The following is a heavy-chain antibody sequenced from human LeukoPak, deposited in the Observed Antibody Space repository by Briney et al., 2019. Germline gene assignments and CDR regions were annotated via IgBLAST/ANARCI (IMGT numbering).Heavy chain of an antibody. D-gene: IGHD1-1*01. CDR3: AKPLKLHEFDY. CDR1: GFTFSTYA. CDR2: ISGSGGST. J-gene: IGHJ4*02. V-gene: IGHV3-23*01. Sequence: GGSLRLSCAASGFTFSTYAMSWVRQAPGKGLESVSAISGSGGSTYYADSVKGRFTISRDNSKNTLYLQMNSLRAEDTAVYYCAKPLKLHEFDYWGQGTLVTVSS.